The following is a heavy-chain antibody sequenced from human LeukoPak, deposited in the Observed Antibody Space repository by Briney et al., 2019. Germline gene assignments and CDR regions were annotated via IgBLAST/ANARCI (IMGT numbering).Heavy chain of an antibody. CDR2: IYSGGST. D-gene: IGHD6-13*01. CDR3: ARGLQQQQILGDYYYGMDV. V-gene: IGHV3-53*01. CDR1: GFSVSGKF. Sequence: GGSLRLSCAASGFSVSGKFMSWVRQAPGKGLEWVSVIYSGGSTYFADSVKGRFTISRDNSNNTLYLQMNNLRTEDTAVYYCARGLQQQQILGDYYYGMDVWGQGTTVTVSS. J-gene: IGHJ6*02.